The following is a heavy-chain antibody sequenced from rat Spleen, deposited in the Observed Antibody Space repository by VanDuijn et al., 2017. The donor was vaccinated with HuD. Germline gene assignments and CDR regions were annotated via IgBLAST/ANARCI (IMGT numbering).Heavy chain of an antibody. V-gene: IGHV5S23*01. D-gene: IGHD3-2*01. CDR1: GFTFSDHY. CDR3: AKDAVSYYFDY. CDR2: INTDGGST. Sequence: EVQLVESGGGLAQPGRSLKLSCAASGFTFSDHYMAWVRQPPTKGLEWVASINTDGGSTYYPDSVKGRFTISRDNAENTVYLQMNSLRSEDTATYYCAKDAVSYYFDYWGQGVMVTVSS. J-gene: IGHJ2*01.